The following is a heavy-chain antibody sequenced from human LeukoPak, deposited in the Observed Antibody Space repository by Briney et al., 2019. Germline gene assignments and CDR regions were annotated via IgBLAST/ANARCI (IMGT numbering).Heavy chain of an antibody. J-gene: IGHJ4*02. CDR1: GFTFSSYG. D-gene: IGHD4-17*01. CDR2: IWYDGSNK. CDR3: ARDLHYGGSDY. Sequence: GGSLRLSCAASGFTFSSYGMHWVRQAPGKGLEWVAVIWYDGSNKYYADSVKARFTISRDNSKNTLYLQMNSLRAEDTAVYYCARDLHYGGSDYWGQGTLVTVSS. V-gene: IGHV3-33*01.